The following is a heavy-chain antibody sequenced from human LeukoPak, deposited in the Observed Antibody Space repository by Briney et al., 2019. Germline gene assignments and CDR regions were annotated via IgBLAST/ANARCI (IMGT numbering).Heavy chain of an antibody. CDR1: GGSFSGYY. CDR3: ARGGMEWLRFPNFDY. Sequence: SETLSLTCAVYGGSFSGYYWSWIRQPPGKGLEWIGEINHSGSTNYNPSLKSRVTVSVDTSKNQFSLKLSSVTAADTAVYYCARGGMEWLRFPNFDYWGQGTLVTVSS. D-gene: IGHD5-12*01. V-gene: IGHV4-34*01. CDR2: INHSGST. J-gene: IGHJ4*02.